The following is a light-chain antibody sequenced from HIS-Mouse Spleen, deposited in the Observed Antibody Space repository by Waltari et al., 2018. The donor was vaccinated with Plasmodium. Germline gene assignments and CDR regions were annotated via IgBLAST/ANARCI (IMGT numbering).Light chain of an antibody. Sequence: SYELTQPPSVSVPPGQTARITCPGDALPKQYAYWYQQKPGQAPVLVLDKDSERPSGIPERFSGSSSGTTVTLTISGVQAEDEADYYCQSADSSGTYVVFGGGTKLTVL. CDR1: ALPKQY. V-gene: IGLV3-25*03. CDR2: KDS. J-gene: IGLJ2*01. CDR3: QSADSSGTYVV.